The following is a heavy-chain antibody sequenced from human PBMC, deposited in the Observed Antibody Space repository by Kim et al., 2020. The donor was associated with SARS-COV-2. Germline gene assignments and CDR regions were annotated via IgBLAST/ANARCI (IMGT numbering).Heavy chain of an antibody. CDR3: ATWLSGSAFDI. CDR2: T. D-gene: IGHD3-16*02. V-gene: IGHV3-13*01. J-gene: IGHJ3*02. Sequence: TYYPGSVKGPFTISRENDKNSLYLQMNSLRAGDTAVYYCATWLSGSAFDIWGQGTMVTVSS.